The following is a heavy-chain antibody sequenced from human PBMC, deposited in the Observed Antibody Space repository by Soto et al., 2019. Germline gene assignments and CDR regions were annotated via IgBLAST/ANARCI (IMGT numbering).Heavy chain of an antibody. Sequence: SETLSLSYRVCGGSFSAYYWSWLRQPPGKGLEWIGEINHSGSTNYNPSLKSRVTISVDTSKNQFSLKLSSVTAADTAVYYCARGPGHIVVVVAASENWFDPWGQGTLVTVSS. CDR1: GGSFSAYY. CDR3: ARGPGHIVVVVAASENWFDP. J-gene: IGHJ5*02. D-gene: IGHD2-15*01. CDR2: INHSGST. V-gene: IGHV4-34*01.